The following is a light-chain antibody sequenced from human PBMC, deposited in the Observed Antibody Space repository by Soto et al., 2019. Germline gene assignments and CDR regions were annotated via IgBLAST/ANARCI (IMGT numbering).Light chain of an antibody. CDR1: SSDVGAYTY. V-gene: IGLV2-14*03. J-gene: IGLJ1*01. Sequence: QSALTQPASVSGSPGQSITISCSGTSSDVGAYTYVSWYQVHPGEPPKLVIYDVSKRPSGVSNRFSGSKSGNTASLTISGRQAEDEGDYYFSSYRSTSALGVFGTGTKLTVL. CDR3: SSYRSTSALGV. CDR2: DVS.